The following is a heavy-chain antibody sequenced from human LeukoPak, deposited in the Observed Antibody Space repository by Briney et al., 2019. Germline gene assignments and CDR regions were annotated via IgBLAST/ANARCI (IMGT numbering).Heavy chain of an antibody. J-gene: IGHJ4*02. Sequence: GGSLRLSCAASGFTFDDYAMHWVRQAPGKGLEWVSLISGDGGSTYYADSVKGRFTISRDNSKNSLYLQMNSLRTEDTALYYCAKGYDYYDSSGPFDYWGQGTLVIVSS. V-gene: IGHV3-43*02. CDR1: GFTFDDYA. CDR2: ISGDGGST. CDR3: AKGYDYYDSSGPFDY. D-gene: IGHD3-22*01.